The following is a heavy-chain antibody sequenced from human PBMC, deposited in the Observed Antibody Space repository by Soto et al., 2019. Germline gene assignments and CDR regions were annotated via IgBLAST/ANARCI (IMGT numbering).Heavy chain of an antibody. Sequence: EVQLVASGGGLVEPGGSLRLSCAASGFTFSTYNMHWVRQFPGKGLFWVSRITGDGSSTNYADSVKGRFTISRDNAKNTVYLQMNSLRAEDTAVYYCARGVGFYWGQGTLVTVSS. CDR3: ARGVGFY. CDR2: ITGDGSST. V-gene: IGHV3-74*01. D-gene: IGHD1-26*01. CDR1: GFTFSTYN. J-gene: IGHJ4*02.